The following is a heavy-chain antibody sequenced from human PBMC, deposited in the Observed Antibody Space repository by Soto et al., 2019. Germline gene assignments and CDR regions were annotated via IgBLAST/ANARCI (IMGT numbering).Heavy chain of an antibody. CDR1: GYTFTGYY. J-gene: IGHJ6*02. V-gene: IGHV1-2*04. Sequence: ASVKVSCKASGYTFTGYYIHWVRQAPGQGLEGMGWINPNSGGTNYAQKFQGWVTMTRDTSISTAYMELSRLRSDDTAVYYCARDPHGDYRDPHYYYWHSYGMDVWGQGTTVTFYS. CDR3: ARDPHGDYRDPHYYYWHSYGMDV. D-gene: IGHD4-17*01. CDR2: INPNSGGT.